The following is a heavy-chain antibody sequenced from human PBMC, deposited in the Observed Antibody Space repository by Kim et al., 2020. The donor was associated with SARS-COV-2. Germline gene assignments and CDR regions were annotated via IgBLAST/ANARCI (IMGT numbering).Heavy chain of an antibody. CDR3: ARDATLLCSSPDY. V-gene: IGHV3-33*01. CDR1: GFTFSSYG. Sequence: GGSLRLSCAASGFTFSSYGMHWVRQAPGKGLEWVAVIWYDGSNKYYADSVKGRFTISRDNSKNTLYLQMNSLRAEDTAVYYCARDATLLCSSPDYWGQGTLVTVSS. CDR2: IWYDGSNK. D-gene: IGHD6-6*01. J-gene: IGHJ4*02.